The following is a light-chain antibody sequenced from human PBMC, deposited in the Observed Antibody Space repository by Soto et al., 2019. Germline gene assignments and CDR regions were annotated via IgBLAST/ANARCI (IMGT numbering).Light chain of an antibody. Sequence: QSALTQPASVSGSPVQSITISCTGSSSDVGAYTSVSWYQQHPGKAPKLMIYEVSNRPSGVSRRFSGSKSGNTASLTISGLQAEDEAHYYCSSYTSDNRNYVFGTGTKLTVL. CDR3: SSYTSDNRNYV. CDR1: SSDVGAYTS. CDR2: EVS. V-gene: IGLV2-14*01. J-gene: IGLJ1*01.